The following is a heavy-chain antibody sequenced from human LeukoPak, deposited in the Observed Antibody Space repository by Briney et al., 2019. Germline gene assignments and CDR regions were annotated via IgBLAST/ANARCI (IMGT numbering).Heavy chain of an antibody. CDR2: IYYSGST. V-gene: IGHV4-30-4*08. D-gene: IGHD6-6*01. CDR1: GGSISSGDYY. Sequence: SETLSLTCTVSGGSISSGDYYWSWIRQPPGKGLEWIGYIYYSGSTYYNPSLKSRVTISVDTSKNQFSLKLSSVTAADTAVYYCATFTGWHYSSSPLFDYWGQGTLVTVSS. CDR3: ATFTGWHYSSSPLFDY. J-gene: IGHJ4*02.